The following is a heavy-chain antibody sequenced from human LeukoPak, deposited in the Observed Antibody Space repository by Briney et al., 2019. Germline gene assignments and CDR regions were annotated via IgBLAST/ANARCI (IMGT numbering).Heavy chain of an antibody. D-gene: IGHD6-13*01. CDR2: IKQVGSEI. CDR1: GFTLSSYW. CDR3: ARIAVAAFDY. V-gene: IGHV3-7*03. J-gene: IGHJ4*02. Sequence: GGSLRLSCAASGFTLSSYWMSWVRQAPGKGLEWVANIKQVGSEIYYMASVKGRFTISRDKAKTSRYRQMNSPRAGDTAVYYCARIAVAAFDYWGQGTLVTVSS.